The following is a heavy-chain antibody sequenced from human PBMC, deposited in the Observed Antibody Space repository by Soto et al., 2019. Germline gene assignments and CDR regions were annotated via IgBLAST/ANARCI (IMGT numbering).Heavy chain of an antibody. D-gene: IGHD2-21*01. CDR1: GFSLNTGGLG. CDR3: VHRRCRGECFQFYTSHFYSGVDV. J-gene: IGHJ6*04. V-gene: IGHV2-5*02. CDR2: IYWDYDK. Sequence: QITLKESGPTLVKPTQTLTLTCTFSGFSLNTGGLGVGWIRQPPGKALESLALIYWDYDKRYNPSLESRLTIPRDTSRNQVVLTPTDFDPVYVGTYFCVHRRCRGECFQFYTSHFYSGVDVWGAGTTVSFSS.